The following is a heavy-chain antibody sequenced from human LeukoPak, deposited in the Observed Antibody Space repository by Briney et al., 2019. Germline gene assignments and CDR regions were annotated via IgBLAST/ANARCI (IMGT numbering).Heavy chain of an antibody. D-gene: IGHD6-13*01. Sequence: SGTLSLTCAVSGGSIRSSNWWSWVRQPPGKGLEWIGEISQSGTTNYNPSLKSRVTISVDTSKNQFSLKLSSVTAADTAVYYCARPYSNSWYGLFDYWGQGTLVTVSS. CDR3: ARPYSNSWYGLFDY. CDR2: ISQSGTT. V-gene: IGHV4-4*02. J-gene: IGHJ4*02. CDR1: GGSIRSSNW.